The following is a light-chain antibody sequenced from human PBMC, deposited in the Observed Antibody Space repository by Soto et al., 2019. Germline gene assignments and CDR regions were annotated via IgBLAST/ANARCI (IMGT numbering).Light chain of an antibody. Sequence: EIVMTQSPATLSVSPGERATLFCRASQSVSSNLAWYQQKAGQAPRLLIYGTSTRATGIPARFSGSGSGTAFTLTISSLQSEDFAVYYCQQYNNWPPLTFGGGTKVEIK. CDR1: QSVSSN. V-gene: IGKV3-15*01. J-gene: IGKJ4*01. CDR2: GTS. CDR3: QQYNNWPPLT.